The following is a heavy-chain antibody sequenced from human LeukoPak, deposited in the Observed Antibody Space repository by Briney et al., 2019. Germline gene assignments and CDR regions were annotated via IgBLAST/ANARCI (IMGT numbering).Heavy chain of an antibody. J-gene: IGHJ5*01. Sequence: PGGSLRLSCAASGFTVSSNYKSWVRQAPGKGLEWVSDINGSGGSTYYADSVKGRFTISRDNSKNTLYLQMNSLRAEDTAVYYCANPPTVTKIRFDSWGQGTLVTVSS. V-gene: IGHV3-23*01. CDR3: ANPPTVTKIRFDS. CDR1: GFTVSSNY. CDR2: INGSGGST. D-gene: IGHD4-17*01.